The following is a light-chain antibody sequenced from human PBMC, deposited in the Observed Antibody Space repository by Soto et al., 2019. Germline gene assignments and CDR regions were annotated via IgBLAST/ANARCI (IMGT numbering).Light chain of an antibody. J-gene: IGKJ5*01. CDR3: QQYYNWLPYT. CDR2: GAS. V-gene: IGKV3-15*01. CDR1: QTVITY. Sequence: EIVMTQSPATLSVSPGESVTLSCRASQTVITYLAWYQQKPGQAPRLLISGASTRAAGIPARFSGSGSETEFTLTISSLQSEDFAVYYCQQYYNWLPYTFGQGTRLEIK.